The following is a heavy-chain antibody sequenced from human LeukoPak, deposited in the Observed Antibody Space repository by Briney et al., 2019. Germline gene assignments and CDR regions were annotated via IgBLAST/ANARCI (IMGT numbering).Heavy chain of an antibody. D-gene: IGHD6-13*01. Sequence: PGGSLRLSCVASEFTFNNYAMSWVRQAPGKGLEWVSAISGSGGTTYYADSVKGRFTISRDNSKNTLYLQMNSLRAKDTAVYYCAKRSLAYSSPMEYWGQGTLVTVSS. CDR3: AKRSLAYSSPMEY. J-gene: IGHJ4*02. V-gene: IGHV3-23*01. CDR1: EFTFNNYA. CDR2: ISGSGGTT.